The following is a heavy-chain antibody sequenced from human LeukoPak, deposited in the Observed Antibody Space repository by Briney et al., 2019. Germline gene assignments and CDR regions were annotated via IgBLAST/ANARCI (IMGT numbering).Heavy chain of an antibody. J-gene: IGHJ6*02. CDR1: GFAFSSYW. CDR3: ARDPYSSGWPSYYYYGMDV. V-gene: IGHV3-7*01. D-gene: IGHD6-19*01. CDR2: IKQDGSEK. Sequence: GGSLRLSCAASGFAFSSYWMSWVRQAPGKGLEWVANIKQDGSEKYYVDSVKGRFTISRDNAKNSLYLQMNSLRAEDTAVYYCARDPYSSGWPSYYYYGMDVWGQGTTVTVSS.